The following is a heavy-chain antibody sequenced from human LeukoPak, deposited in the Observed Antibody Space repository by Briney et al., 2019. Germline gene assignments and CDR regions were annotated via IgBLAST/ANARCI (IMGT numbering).Heavy chain of an antibody. Sequence: GGSLRLSCAASGFTFSSYWISWVRQAPGKGLEWVANIKQDGSEKYYVDSVKGRFTISRDNAKNSLYLQMNSLRAEDTAVYYCARDGGYWGQGTLVTVSS. CDR1: GFTFSSYW. J-gene: IGHJ4*02. V-gene: IGHV3-7*01. D-gene: IGHD4-23*01. CDR3: ARDGGY. CDR2: IKQDGSEK.